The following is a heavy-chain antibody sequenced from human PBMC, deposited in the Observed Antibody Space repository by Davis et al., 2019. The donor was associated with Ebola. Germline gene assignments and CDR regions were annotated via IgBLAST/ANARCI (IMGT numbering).Heavy chain of an antibody. CDR2: IYYSGST. V-gene: IGHV4-59*01. CDR1: GGSISSYY. J-gene: IGHJ5*02. Sequence: GSLRLSCTVSGGSISSYYWSWIRQPPGKGLEWIGYIYYSGSTNYNPSLKSRVTISVDTSKNQFSLKLSSVTAADTAVYYCARRVTKSLDPWGQGTLVTVSS. CDR3: ARRVTKSLDP. D-gene: IGHD2-21*02.